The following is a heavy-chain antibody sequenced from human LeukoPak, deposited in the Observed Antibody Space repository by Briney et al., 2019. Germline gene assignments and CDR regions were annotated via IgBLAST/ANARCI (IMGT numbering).Heavy chain of an antibody. V-gene: IGHV4-30-2*01. D-gene: IGHD2-15*01. Sequence: SETLSLTCAVSGGSISSGGYSWSWIRQPPGKGLEWIGYIYHSGSTYYNPSLKSRVTISVDRSKNQFSLKLSSVTAADTAVYYCASTYCSGGSCFDYWGQGTLVTVSS. J-gene: IGHJ4*02. CDR3: ASTYCSGGSCFDY. CDR1: GGSISSGGYS. CDR2: IYHSGST.